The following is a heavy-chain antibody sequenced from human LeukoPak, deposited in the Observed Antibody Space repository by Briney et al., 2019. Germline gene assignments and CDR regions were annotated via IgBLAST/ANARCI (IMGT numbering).Heavy chain of an antibody. CDR2: IYSGGST. J-gene: IGHJ6*02. Sequence: GGSLRLSCAASGLTVSSNYMSWVRQAPGKGLEWFSVIYSGGSTYYADSVKGRFTISRDNSKNTLYLQMNSLRAEDTAVYYCARGGLAPYYGVDVWGQGTTVIVSS. CDR1: GLTVSSNY. CDR3: ARGGLAPYYGVDV. V-gene: IGHV3-66*01.